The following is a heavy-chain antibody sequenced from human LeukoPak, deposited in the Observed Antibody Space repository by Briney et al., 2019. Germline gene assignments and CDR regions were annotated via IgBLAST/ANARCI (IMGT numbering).Heavy chain of an antibody. CDR3: ARVRYYYDSSLGY. J-gene: IGHJ4*02. Sequence: ASVKVSCKASGYTFTSYGISWVRQAPGQGLEWMGWMNPNSGNTGYAQKFQGRVTMTRNTSISTAYMELSSLRSEDTAVYYCARVRYYYDSSLGYWGQGTLVTVSS. D-gene: IGHD3-22*01. CDR1: GYTFTSYG. CDR2: MNPNSGNT. V-gene: IGHV1-8*02.